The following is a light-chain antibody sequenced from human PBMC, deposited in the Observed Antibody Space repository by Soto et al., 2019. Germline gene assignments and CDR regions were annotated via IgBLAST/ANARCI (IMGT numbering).Light chain of an antibody. V-gene: IGKV1-27*01. CDR1: QGIGNY. CDR3: QKFDNAPQT. Sequence: DIQMTQSPSSLSASVGDRVTITCRASQGIGNYLAWYQQKPGKVPKLLIYTASTLQSGVPSRFSGSGSGTDFTLTISSLQPEDFATYYCQKFDNAPQTFGQGTKVEIK. CDR2: TAS. J-gene: IGKJ1*01.